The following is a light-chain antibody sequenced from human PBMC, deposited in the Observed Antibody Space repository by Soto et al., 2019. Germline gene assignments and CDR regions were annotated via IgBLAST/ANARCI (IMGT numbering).Light chain of an antibody. J-gene: IGKJ3*01. CDR2: AAS. CDR1: QGISSY. V-gene: IGKV1-8*01. CDR3: QQLFIYPPT. Sequence: AIRMTQSPSSFSASTGDRVTITCRASQGISSYLAWYQQKPGKAPKLLIYAASTLQSGVPSRFGGSGSGTDFTLTVSSLQPEDFATYYCQQLFIYPPTFGPGTKVDIK.